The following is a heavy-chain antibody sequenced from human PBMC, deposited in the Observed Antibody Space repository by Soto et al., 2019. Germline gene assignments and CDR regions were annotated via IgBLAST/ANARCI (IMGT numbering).Heavy chain of an antibody. CDR1: GGSISSSSYY. D-gene: IGHD3-3*01. CDR2: IYYSGST. Sequence: SETLSLTCTVSGGSISSSSYYWGWIRQPPGKGLEWIGSIYYSGSTYYNPSLKSRVTISVDTSKNQFSLKLSSVTAADTAVYYCARLSGRCLEWWDIDYCGQRTLVTGSS. V-gene: IGHV4-39*01. CDR3: ARLSGRCLEWWDIDY. J-gene: IGHJ4*02.